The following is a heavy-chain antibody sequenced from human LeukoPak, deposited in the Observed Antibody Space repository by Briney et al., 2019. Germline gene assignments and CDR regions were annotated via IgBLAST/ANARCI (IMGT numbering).Heavy chain of an antibody. CDR3: AKDPPRGRGDYGDYFDY. CDR2: ISGSGGST. CDR1: GFTFSSYA. V-gene: IGHV3-23*01. Sequence: GGSLRLSCAASGFTFSSYAMSWVRQAPGKGLEWVSAISGSGGSTYYADSVKGRFTISRDNSKNTLYLQMNSLRSEDTAVYYCAKDPPRGRGDYGDYFDYWGQETLVTVSS. D-gene: IGHD4-17*01. J-gene: IGHJ4*02.